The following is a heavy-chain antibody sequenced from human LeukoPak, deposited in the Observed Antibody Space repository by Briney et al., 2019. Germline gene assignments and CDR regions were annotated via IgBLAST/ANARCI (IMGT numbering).Heavy chain of an antibody. V-gene: IGHV3-33*01. CDR2: IWHDGSHK. J-gene: IGHJ4*02. Sequence: GRSLRLSCAASGFAFNTYAMHWVRQAPGQGLEWVALIWHDGSHKFYSNSVRGQFTISRDNSKNTASLQMNNLRPEDTAVYYCAGEIFGSGSYPDFWGQGTLVTVSS. CDR3: AGEIFGSGSYPDF. D-gene: IGHD3-10*01. CDR1: GFAFNTYA.